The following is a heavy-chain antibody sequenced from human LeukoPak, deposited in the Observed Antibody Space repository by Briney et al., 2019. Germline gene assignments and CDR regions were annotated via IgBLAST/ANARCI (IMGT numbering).Heavy chain of an antibody. V-gene: IGHV1-18*01. J-gene: IGHJ4*02. CDR3: ARVPGCGGDCWKLDY. CDR1: GYTFTSYG. D-gene: IGHD2-21*02. Sequence: GASVKVSCKASGYTFTSYGISWVRQAPGQGLEWMGWISAYNGNTNYAQKFQGRVTMTRDTSISTAYMELSRLRSDDTAVYYCARVPGCGGDCWKLDYWGQGTLVTVSS. CDR2: ISAYNGNT.